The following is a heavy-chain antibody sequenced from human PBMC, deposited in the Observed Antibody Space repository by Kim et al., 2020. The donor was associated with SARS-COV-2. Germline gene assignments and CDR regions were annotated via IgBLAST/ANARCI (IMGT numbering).Heavy chain of an antibody. V-gene: IGHV2-5*02. CDR2: IYWDDDK. D-gene: IGHD3-10*01. J-gene: IGHJ3*01. CDR1: GFSLRSNSVG. Sequence: SGPTLVKPAQTLALTCSFSGFSLRSNSVGVAWLRQPPGKALEWLALIYWDDDKRYNPSMNNRLTITKDTFENQVVLTVTDMDPVDTATYFCAHRKVRGDYPSDVFDVWGQGILVIVSS. CDR3: AHRKVRGDYPSDVFDV.